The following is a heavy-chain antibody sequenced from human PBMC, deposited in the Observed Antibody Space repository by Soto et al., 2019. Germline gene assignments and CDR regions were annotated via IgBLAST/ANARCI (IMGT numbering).Heavy chain of an antibody. Sequence: SETLSLTCTVSGGSISTSSYSWGWIRQPPGKGLEWIGNVDYSGTTYYNASLKSRVTISVDTSKNQFSLEVNSVTAADTAVYYCARLWRGYCSGGSCYFDYWGQGTLVTVSS. V-gene: IGHV4-39*01. CDR3: ARLWRGYCSGGSCYFDY. J-gene: IGHJ4*02. CDR2: VDYSGTT. D-gene: IGHD2-15*01. CDR1: GGSISTSSYS.